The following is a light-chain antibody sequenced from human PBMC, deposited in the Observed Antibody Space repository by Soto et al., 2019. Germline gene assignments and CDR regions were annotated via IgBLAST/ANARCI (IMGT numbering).Light chain of an antibody. J-gene: IGKJ4*01. CDR1: QSVGSY. CDR2: DAS. Sequence: EIVLTQSPVTLSLSPGERAALSFRASQSVGSYLAWYQQKPGQPPRLLIYDASNRATGIPARFSGSGSGTDFTLTISSLEPEDFAVYFCQQRSNWPLTFGGGTKVEIK. V-gene: IGKV3-11*01. CDR3: QQRSNWPLT.